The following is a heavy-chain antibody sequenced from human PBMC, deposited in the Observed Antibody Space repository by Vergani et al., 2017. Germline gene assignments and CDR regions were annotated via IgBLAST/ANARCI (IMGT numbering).Heavy chain of an antibody. CDR3: ARVGGGCGELSLGGMDV. V-gene: IGHV1-69*13. D-gene: IGHD3-10*01. CDR2: IIPIFGTA. Sequence: QVQLVQSGAEVKKPGSSVKVSCKASGGTFSSYAISWVRQAPGQGLEWMGRIIPIFGTANYAQKFQGRVTITADESTSTAYMELSSLRSEDTAVYYCARVGGGCGELSLGGMDVWGQGTTVTVSS. CDR1: GGTFSSYA. J-gene: IGHJ6*02.